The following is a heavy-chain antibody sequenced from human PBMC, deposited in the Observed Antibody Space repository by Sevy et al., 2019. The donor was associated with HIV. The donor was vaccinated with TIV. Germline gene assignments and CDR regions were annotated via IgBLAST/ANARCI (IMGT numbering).Heavy chain of an antibody. CDR2: ISGSGGST. J-gene: IGHJ4*02. D-gene: IGHD5-12*01. CDR3: AKDLGATITTYYFDY. V-gene: IGHV3-23*01. CDR1: GFTFSSYA. Sequence: GGSLRLSCAASGFTFSSYAMSWVRQAPGKGLEWVSAISGSGGSTYYADSVKGRFTISRDNSKNTLYLQMNSLRAEDTAVYYCAKDLGATITTYYFDYLGQGTLVTVSS.